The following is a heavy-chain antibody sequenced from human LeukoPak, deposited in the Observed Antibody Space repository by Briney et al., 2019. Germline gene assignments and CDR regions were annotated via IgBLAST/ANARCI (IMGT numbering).Heavy chain of an antibody. D-gene: IGHD6-19*01. J-gene: IGHJ3*02. Sequence: PGGSLRLSCRASGFTLGDYAMSWFRQAPGKGLEWVGFIRSKAYGGTIEYAASVKGRFTMSRDDSKSIAYLQMNSLKTEDTAVYYCTRDSYSSGWLNDAFDIWGQGTMVTVSS. V-gene: IGHV3-49*03. CDR3: TRDSYSSGWLNDAFDI. CDR2: IRSKAYGGTI. CDR1: GFTLGDYA.